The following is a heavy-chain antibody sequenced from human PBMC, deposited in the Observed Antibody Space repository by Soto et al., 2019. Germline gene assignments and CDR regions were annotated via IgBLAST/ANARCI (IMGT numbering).Heavy chain of an antibody. J-gene: IGHJ4*02. CDR2: INTAGTTT. Sequence: EVQLVESGGGLVQPGGSLTLSCAVSGFTFSTYWMHWVRQAPGKGLVWVSRINTAGTTTTYADSVKGRFPISRDNAKNTLYLQMNSLRAEDTAVYYCTRVHMADDYWGQGTLVTVSA. CDR3: TRVHMADDY. V-gene: IGHV3-74*01. CDR1: GFTFSTYW.